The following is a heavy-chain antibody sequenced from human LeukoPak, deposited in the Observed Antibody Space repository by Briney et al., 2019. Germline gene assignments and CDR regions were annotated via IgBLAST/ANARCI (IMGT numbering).Heavy chain of an antibody. CDR1: GVSISSSSHW. D-gene: IGHD4-17*01. CDR3: ARRDYGVPFDP. CDR2: IYYTGST. Sequence: SETLSLTCTVSGVSISSSSHWWGWIRQPPGRGLEWIGTIYYTGSTYYNPSLKSRVTISADTSRNQFSPKLSSVTAADTAVYYCARRDYGVPFDPWGPGTLVTVSS. J-gene: IGHJ5*02. V-gene: IGHV4-39*01.